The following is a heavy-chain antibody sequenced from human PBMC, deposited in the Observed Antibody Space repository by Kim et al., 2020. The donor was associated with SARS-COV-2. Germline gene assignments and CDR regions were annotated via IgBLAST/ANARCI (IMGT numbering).Heavy chain of an antibody. CDR2: K. J-gene: IGHJ6*03. CDR3: ARGPHYYYMDV. V-gene: IGHV3-30*15. Sequence: KYYATAGKGRFTISRDNSKNTLYLRMSSLRAENTAVYYCARGPHYYYMDVWGKGTTVTVSS.